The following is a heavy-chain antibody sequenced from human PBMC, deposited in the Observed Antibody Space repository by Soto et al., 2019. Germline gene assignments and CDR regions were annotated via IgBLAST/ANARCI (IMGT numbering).Heavy chain of an antibody. Sequence: PSETLSLTCTVSGGSISSYYWSWIRQPPGKGLEWIGYIYYSGSTYYNPSLKSRVTISVDTSKNQFSLKLSSVTAADTAVYYCARQADYNGYYYYGMDVWGQGTTVTVSS. CDR3: ARQADYNGYYYYGMDV. CDR1: GGSISSYY. J-gene: IGHJ6*02. V-gene: IGHV4-59*04. D-gene: IGHD4-4*01. CDR2: IYYSGST.